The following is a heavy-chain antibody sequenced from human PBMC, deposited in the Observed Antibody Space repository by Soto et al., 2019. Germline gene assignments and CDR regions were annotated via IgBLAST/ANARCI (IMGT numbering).Heavy chain of an antibody. J-gene: IGHJ5*02. CDR2: IWYDGSNK. Sequence: QVQLVESGGGVVQPGRSLRLSCAASGFTFSTYGMHWVRQAPGKVLEWVAVIWYDGSNKYYADSVKGRFTISRDNSKNTLYLQMNSLRVEDTAVYYCASFPTEAAVTWGQGTLVTVS. V-gene: IGHV3-33*01. CDR1: GFTFSTYG. CDR3: ASFPTEAAVT. D-gene: IGHD6-13*01.